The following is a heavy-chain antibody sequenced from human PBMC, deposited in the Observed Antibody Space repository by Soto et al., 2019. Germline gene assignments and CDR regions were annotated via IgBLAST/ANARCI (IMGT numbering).Heavy chain of an antibody. V-gene: IGHV1-8*01. CDR3: AREGNSDCSGGSCYTYYYYYMDV. CDR2: MNPNSGNT. J-gene: IGHJ6*03. Sequence: GASVKVSCKASGYTFTSYDINWVRQATGQGLEWMGWMNPNSGNTGYAQKFQGRVTMTRNTSISTAYMELSSLRSEDTAVYYCAREGNSDCSGGSCYTYYYYYMDVWGKGTTVTVSS. CDR1: GYTFTSYD. D-gene: IGHD2-15*01.